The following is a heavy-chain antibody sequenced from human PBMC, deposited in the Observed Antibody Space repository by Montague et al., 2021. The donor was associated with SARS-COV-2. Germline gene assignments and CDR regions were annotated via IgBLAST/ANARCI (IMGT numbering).Heavy chain of an antibody. J-gene: IGHJ4*02. D-gene: IGHD5-12*01. CDR2: INHSGST. V-gene: IGHV4-39*07. CDR1: GDSISASDYY. CDR3: AREVGRGYSGYEGEY. Sequence: SETLSLTCIVSGDSISASDYYWGWTRQPPGKGLEWIGEINHSGSTNYNPSLKSRVTISVDTSKNQFSLKLSSVTAADTAVYYCAREVGRGYSGYEGEYWGQGTLVTVSS.